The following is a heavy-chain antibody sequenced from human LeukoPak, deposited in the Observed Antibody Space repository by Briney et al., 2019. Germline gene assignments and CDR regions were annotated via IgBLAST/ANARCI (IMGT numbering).Heavy chain of an antibody. CDR2: TYYRSKWYN. D-gene: IGHD6-19*01. V-gene: IGHV6-1*01. J-gene: IGHJ6*02. CDR1: GGSVSSNSAA. Sequence: SQTLSLTCAISGGSVSSNSAAWNWIRQSPSRGLEWLGRTYYRSKWYNDYAVSVKSRITINPDTSKNQFSLQLNSVTPEDTAVYYCARGIRGYSSGWYYYYYGMDVWGQGTTVTVSS. CDR3: ARGIRGYSSGWYYYYYGMDV.